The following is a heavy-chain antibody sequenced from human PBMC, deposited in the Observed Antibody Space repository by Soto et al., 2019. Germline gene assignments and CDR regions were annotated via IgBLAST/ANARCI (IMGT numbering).Heavy chain of an antibody. D-gene: IGHD2-8*01. CDR3: ARNFFNGPTSFDP. J-gene: IGHJ5*02. CDR1: GYTFTGYY. V-gene: IGHV1-2*04. Sequence: ASVKVSCKASGYTFTGYYMHWVRQAPGQGLEWMGWINPNSGGTNYAQKFQGWVTMTRDTSISTAYMELSSLRSDDTAVYYCARNFFNGPTSFDPWGQGTLVTVSS. CDR2: INPNSGGT.